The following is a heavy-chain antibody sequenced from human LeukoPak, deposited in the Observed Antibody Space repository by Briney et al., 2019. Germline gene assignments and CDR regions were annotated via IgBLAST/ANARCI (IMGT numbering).Heavy chain of an antibody. Sequence: GGSLRLSCAASGFTFSSYAMSWVRQAPGKGLEWVSAISGSGGSTYYADSVKGRFTISRDNSKNTLYLQMNSLRAEDTAVYYCAKVVYSSGWYGYFQHWGQGALVTVSS. CDR3: AKVVYSSGWYGYFQH. CDR2: ISGSGGST. CDR1: GFTFSSYA. D-gene: IGHD6-19*01. V-gene: IGHV3-23*01. J-gene: IGHJ1*01.